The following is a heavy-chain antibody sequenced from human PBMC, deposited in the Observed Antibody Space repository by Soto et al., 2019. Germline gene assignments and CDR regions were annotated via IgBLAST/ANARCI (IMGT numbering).Heavy chain of an antibody. D-gene: IGHD3-22*01. CDR3: ARLLDRSGYHPYFEY. CDR1: GGSSSSGSYY. CDR2: ISXSGSA. Sequence: SETLSLTCTVSGGSSSSGSYYRSWIRQHPRKGPQWSGYISXSGSAYYNPSLKSRVTISVETSKKQFSLKLSSVTAADTAVYYCARLLDRSGYHPYFEYGGQGTLVTVSS. J-gene: IGHJ4*02. V-gene: IGHV4-31*03.